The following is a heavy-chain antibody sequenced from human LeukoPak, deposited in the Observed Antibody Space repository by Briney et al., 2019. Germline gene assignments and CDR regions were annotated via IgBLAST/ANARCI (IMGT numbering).Heavy chain of an antibody. CDR1: GFTFSNND. D-gene: IGHD4-17*01. V-gene: IGHV3-23*01. CDR2: ITDSGTT. CDR3: AKESTLTTAYFDY. Sequence: GVSLRLSCAASGFTFSNNDMSWVRRAPGKGLEWVSAITDSGTTYYADSVKGRFTISRDNSRSTLYLQVNSLSAEDTALYYCAKESTLTTAYFDYWGQGTLVTVSS. J-gene: IGHJ4*01.